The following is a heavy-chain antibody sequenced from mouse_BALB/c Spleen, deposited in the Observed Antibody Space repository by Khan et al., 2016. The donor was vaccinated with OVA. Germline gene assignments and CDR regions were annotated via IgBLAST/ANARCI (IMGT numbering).Heavy chain of an antibody. CDR2: IYPGSGNT. CDR3: GREWAAWLPY. J-gene: IGHJ3*01. CDR1: GYTFTNYY. V-gene: IGHV1-77*01. Sequence: VQLQQSGAELARPGASVTLSCKASGYTFTNYYINWMRQRTGQGLEWIGEIYPGSGNTYYNEKFKGKATLTADKSSSTASMQLSRLTSEDSAVFCGGREWAAWLPYWGQGTPVTVSA.